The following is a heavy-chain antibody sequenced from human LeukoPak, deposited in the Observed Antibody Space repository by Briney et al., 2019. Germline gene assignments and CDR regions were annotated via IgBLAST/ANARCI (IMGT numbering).Heavy chain of an antibody. CDR1: GYTFTGYY. V-gene: IGHV1-2*02. D-gene: IGHD4-17*01. CDR2: INPNSGGT. J-gene: IGHJ4*02. Sequence: GASVKVSCKASGYTFTGYYMHWVRQAPGQGLEWMGWINPNSGGTNYAQKFQGRVTMTRDTSISTAYMELSRLRSDDTAVYYCARGATKRDYGDYSFDYWGQGTLVTVSS. CDR3: ARGATKRDYGDYSFDY.